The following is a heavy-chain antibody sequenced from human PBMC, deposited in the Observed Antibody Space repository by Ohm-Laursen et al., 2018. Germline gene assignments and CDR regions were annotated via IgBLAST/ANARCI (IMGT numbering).Heavy chain of an antibody. Sequence: SDTLSLTCAVYGGSFSGYYWSWIRQPPGKGLEWIGQINHSGSTNYNPSLKSRVTISVDKSKNQFSLKLSSVTAADTAVYYCAKGRGWARVFDYWGQGTLVTVSS. CDR3: AKGRGWARVFDY. V-gene: IGHV4-34*01. CDR1: GGSFSGYY. D-gene: IGHD3-16*01. CDR2: INHSGST. J-gene: IGHJ4*02.